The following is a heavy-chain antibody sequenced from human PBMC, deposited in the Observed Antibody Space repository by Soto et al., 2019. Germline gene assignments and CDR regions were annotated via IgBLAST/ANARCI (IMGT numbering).Heavy chain of an antibody. V-gene: IGHV3-30-3*01. CDR1: GFTFRSYG. CDR2: MSDDESKK. J-gene: IGHJ3*02. Sequence: QEQLVESGGGVVQPGRSLRLSCVASGFTFRSYGMHWVRQAPGKGLEWVAVMSDDESKKYYADSVKGRFTISRDNSKNTLFLQMDTLISEDKAVYYCARTAGGRVRGALDIWGQGTMVTVSS. CDR3: ARTAGGRVRGALDI. D-gene: IGHD6-13*01.